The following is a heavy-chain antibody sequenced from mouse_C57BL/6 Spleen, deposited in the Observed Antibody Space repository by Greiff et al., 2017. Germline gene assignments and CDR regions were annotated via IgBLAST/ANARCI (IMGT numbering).Heavy chain of an antibody. CDR3: ARWGYDYDVSMDY. CDR2: IYPGDGDT. Sequence: VQLQQSGAELVKPGASVKISCKASGYAFSSYWMNWVKQRPGKGLEWIGQIYPGDGDTNYNGKFKGKATLTADKSSSTAYMQLSSLTSEDSAVYFCARWGYDYDVSMDYWGQGTSVTVSS. D-gene: IGHD2-4*01. CDR1: GYAFSSYW. V-gene: IGHV1-80*01. J-gene: IGHJ4*01.